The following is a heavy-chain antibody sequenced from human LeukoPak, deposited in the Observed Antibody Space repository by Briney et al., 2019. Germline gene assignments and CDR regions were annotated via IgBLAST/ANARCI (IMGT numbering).Heavy chain of an antibody. CDR1: GYTFTSYG. Sequence: ASVKVSCKASGYTFTSYGISWVRQAPGQGLEWMGWISAYNGNTNYAQKLQGRVTMTTDTSTSTAYMGLRSLRSDDTAVYYCARAIPYYDFWSGPSRIWFDPWGQGTLVTVSS. CDR3: ARAIPYYDFWSGPSRIWFDP. D-gene: IGHD3-3*01. J-gene: IGHJ5*02. CDR2: ISAYNGNT. V-gene: IGHV1-18*01.